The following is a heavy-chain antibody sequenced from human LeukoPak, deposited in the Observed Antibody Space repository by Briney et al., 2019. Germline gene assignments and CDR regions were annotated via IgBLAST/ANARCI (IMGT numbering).Heavy chain of an antibody. Sequence: ASVKVSCKASGYTFTSYDINWVRQATGQGLEWMGWMNPNSGDTGCAQKFQGRVTVTRNTSISTVYMELSSLRSEDTAVYYCARANYYDSSGYPLYFDYWGQGTLVTVSS. D-gene: IGHD3-22*01. CDR2: MNPNSGDT. V-gene: IGHV1-8*01. CDR1: GYTFTSYD. J-gene: IGHJ4*02. CDR3: ARANYYDSSGYPLYFDY.